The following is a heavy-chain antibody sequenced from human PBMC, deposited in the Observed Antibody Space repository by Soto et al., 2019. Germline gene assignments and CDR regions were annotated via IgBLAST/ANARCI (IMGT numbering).Heavy chain of an antibody. Sequence: QVQLVQSGAEVKKPGSSVKVSCKASGGTFSSYAISWVRQAPGQGLEWMGGIIPIFGTANYAQKFQGRVTISADKSTSTAYMELSSLRSEDTAVYYCAGRYSISSAYYYYGMDVWGQGTTVTVSS. V-gene: IGHV1-69*06. J-gene: IGHJ6*02. CDR3: AGRYSISSAYYYYGMDV. CDR1: GGTFSSYA. D-gene: IGHD6-6*01. CDR2: IIPIFGTA.